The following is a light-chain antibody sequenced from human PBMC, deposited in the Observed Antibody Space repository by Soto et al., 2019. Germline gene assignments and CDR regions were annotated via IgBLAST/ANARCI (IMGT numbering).Light chain of an antibody. V-gene: IGKV3D-20*01. CDR1: QALRSSY. CDR2: ATS. CDR3: QQYGTSPRSIT. Sequence: EIVLTHSPATLSLSPGERATLSCGACQALRSSYLAWYQQKPGLAPXLLLXATSSRATGIPDRFSGGGCGTDFTLTINKMEPEDFALYYGQQYGTSPRSITFGQGTRLEIK. J-gene: IGKJ5*01.